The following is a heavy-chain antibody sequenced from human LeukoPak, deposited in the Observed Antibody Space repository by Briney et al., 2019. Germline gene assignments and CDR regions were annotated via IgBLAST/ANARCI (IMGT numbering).Heavy chain of an antibody. D-gene: IGHD6-19*01. CDR3: AKGARIAVAVTPPFY. CDR1: GFTFSSYG. Sequence: GGSLRLSCAASGFTFSSYGMHWVRQAPGKGLEWVAFIRYDGSNKYYADSVKGRFTISRDNSKNTLYLQMNSLRAEDTAVYYCAKGARIAVAVTPPFYWGQGTLVTVSS. V-gene: IGHV3-30*02. CDR2: IRYDGSNK. J-gene: IGHJ4*02.